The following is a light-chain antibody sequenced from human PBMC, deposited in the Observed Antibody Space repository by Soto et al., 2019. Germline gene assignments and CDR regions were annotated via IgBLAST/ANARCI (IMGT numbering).Light chain of an antibody. CDR1: QTVSTN. Sequence: EIVMTQSPDTLSVSPGDRATLSCRASQTVSTNLAWYQQKPGQAPRLLIYGASTRATGVPDRFSGSGSRTEFTLTSSSLQSEECAVYYCQQYNSWPPLTFGQGTKVEIK. J-gene: IGKJ1*01. CDR3: QQYNSWPPLT. V-gene: IGKV3-15*01. CDR2: GAS.